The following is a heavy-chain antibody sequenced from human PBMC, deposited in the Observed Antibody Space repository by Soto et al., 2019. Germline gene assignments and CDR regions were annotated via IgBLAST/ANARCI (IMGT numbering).Heavy chain of an antibody. CDR1: GFTFDDYT. CDR2: ISWDGGST. J-gene: IGHJ3*02. V-gene: IGHV3-43*01. Sequence: PGGSLRLSCAASGFTFDDYTMHWVRQAPGKGLEWVSLISWDGGSTYYADSVKGRFTISRDNSKNSLYLQMNSLRTEDTALYYCAKDMIAYSGRTGAFDIWGQGTMVTVSS. D-gene: IGHD1-26*01. CDR3: AKDMIAYSGRTGAFDI.